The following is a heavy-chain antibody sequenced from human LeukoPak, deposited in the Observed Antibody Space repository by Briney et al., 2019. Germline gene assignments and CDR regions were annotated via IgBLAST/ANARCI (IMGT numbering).Heavy chain of an antibody. Sequence: GGSLRLSCAASGFTFSRYWMYWVRHAPWKGLVWVSRIDSDGRTTNYADSVKGRFTISRDNAKNSLYLHMNSLRAEDTALYYCARDRATYFDYWGQGTLVTVSS. CDR1: GFTFSRYW. V-gene: IGHV3-74*01. D-gene: IGHD1-26*01. CDR2: IDSDGRTT. J-gene: IGHJ4*02. CDR3: ARDRATYFDY.